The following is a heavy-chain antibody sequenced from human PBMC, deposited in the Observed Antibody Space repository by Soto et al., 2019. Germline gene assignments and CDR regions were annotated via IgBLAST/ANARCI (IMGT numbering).Heavy chain of an antibody. CDR3: ARGYSGWFDY. D-gene: IGHD5-12*01. CDR1: GFTFSIYW. Sequence: EVQLVESGGTLVQPGGSLRLSCAASGFTFSIYWMAWVRQAPGKGLEWVANINLDGSEKNYVGSVKGRFTISRDNAKNALFLQMYSLRAEDTAVYYCARGYSGWFDYWGQGTLVPVSS. V-gene: IGHV3-7*01. CDR2: INLDGSEK. J-gene: IGHJ5*01.